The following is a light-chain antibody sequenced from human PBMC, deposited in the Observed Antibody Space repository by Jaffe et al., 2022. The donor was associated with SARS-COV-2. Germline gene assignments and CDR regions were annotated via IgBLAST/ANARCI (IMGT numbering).Light chain of an antibody. Sequence: EIVMTQSPATLSVSPGERATLSCRASQSVSSYLAWYQQRPGQAPRLLIYGISSRATGIPVRFSGSGSGTDFTFTISSLQPEDFAVYYCQQYNEWPLTFGGGTKVEI. V-gene: IGKV3-15*01. CDR3: QQYNEWPLT. CDR1: QSVSSY. J-gene: IGKJ4*01. CDR2: GIS.